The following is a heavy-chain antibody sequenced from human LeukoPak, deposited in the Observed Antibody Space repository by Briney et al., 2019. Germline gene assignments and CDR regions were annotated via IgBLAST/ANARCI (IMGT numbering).Heavy chain of an antibody. J-gene: IGHJ5*02. CDR2: FDPEDGEA. Sequence: ASGRVSCKVSGYTLTELSMHWVRQSPGKGRGWRGGFDPEDGEAVSAQKFQGRVTMTRETSSSTSHMERRRLRSDDTAVYSCARDGYRRVATIWGYCSGGSCHPPNWFDPWRQGTLVTVSS. CDR1: GYTLTELS. V-gene: IGHV1-24*01. CDR3: ARDGYRRVATIWGYCSGGSCHPPNWFDP. D-gene: IGHD2-15*01.